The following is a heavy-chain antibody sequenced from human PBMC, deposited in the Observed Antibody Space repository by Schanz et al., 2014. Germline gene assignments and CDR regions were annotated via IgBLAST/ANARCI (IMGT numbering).Heavy chain of an antibody. CDR2: ISSTGGST. CDR1: GFTFSKAW. J-gene: IGHJ6*02. Sequence: VHLVESGGGLVEPGGSLGLSCAASGFTFSKAWMSWVRQAPGKGLEWVSAISSTGGSTYYADSVKGRFTISRDNSKNTLSLLVNSLRGEDTATYYCAKAFRTTKYYGMDVWGQGTTVTVS. D-gene: IGHD1-1*01. CDR3: AKAFRTTKYYGMDV. V-gene: IGHV3-23*04.